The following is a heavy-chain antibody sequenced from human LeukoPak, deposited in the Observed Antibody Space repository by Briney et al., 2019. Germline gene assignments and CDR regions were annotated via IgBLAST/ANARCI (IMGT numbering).Heavy chain of an antibody. CDR3: AKDYDFRSGYYVSDY. CDR2: ISGSGGST. CDR1: GFTFSSYA. D-gene: IGHD3-3*01. J-gene: IGHJ4*02. Sequence: GGSLRLSCAASGFTFSSYAMSWVRQAPGKGLEWVSAISGSGGSTYYADSVKGRFTISRDNSKNTLYLQMNSLRAEDTAVYHCAKDYDFRSGYYVSDYWGQGTLVTVSS. V-gene: IGHV3-23*01.